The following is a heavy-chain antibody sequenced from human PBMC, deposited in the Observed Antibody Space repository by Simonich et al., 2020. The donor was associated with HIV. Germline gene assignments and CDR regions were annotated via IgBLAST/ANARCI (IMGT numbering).Heavy chain of an antibody. J-gene: IGHJ4*02. CDR3: ARGFYQRLYYFDY. Sequence: QVQLQQWGAGLLTPSETLSLTCAVYGGSFRGYYWGWILKPPGKGLEWIGEINNSGSTNYTPALKRRVTISVDTSKNQFSLKLSSVTAADTAVYYCARGFYQRLYYFDYWGQGTLVTVSS. CDR2: INNSGST. V-gene: IGHV4-34*01. D-gene: IGHD2-2*01. CDR1: GGSFRGYY.